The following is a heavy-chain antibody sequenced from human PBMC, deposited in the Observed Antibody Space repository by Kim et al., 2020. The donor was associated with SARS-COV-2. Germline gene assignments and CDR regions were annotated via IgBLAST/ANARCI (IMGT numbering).Heavy chain of an antibody. D-gene: IGHD3-10*01. J-gene: IGHJ4*02. Sequence: YHADSEKGRFTISRDSAKNTLYLQMNSLRAEDTAIYYCAKDAAASGSYLDFWGQGTLVTVSS. CDR3: AKDAAASGSYLDF. V-gene: IGHV3-30-3*02.